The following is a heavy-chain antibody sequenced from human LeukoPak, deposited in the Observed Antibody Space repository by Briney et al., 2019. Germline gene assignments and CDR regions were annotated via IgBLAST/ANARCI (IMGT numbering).Heavy chain of an antibody. V-gene: IGHV3-23*01. D-gene: IGHD4-17*01. CDR3: AKDRWAWEMTTVTTHWFDP. CDR2: ISGSGGST. J-gene: IGHJ5*02. CDR1: GFTFSSYA. Sequence: GGSLRLSCAAAGFTFSSYAMSWVRQAPGKGLEWVSSISGSGGSTYYADSVKGRFAISRDNSKNTLYVQMNSLRVEDTAVYYCAKDRWAWEMTTVTTHWFDPWGQGTLVTVSS.